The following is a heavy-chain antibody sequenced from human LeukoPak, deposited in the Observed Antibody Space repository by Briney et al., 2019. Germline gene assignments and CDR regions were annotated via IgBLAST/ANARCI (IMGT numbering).Heavy chain of an antibody. Sequence: GRSLRLSCAASGFTFDDYAMHWVRQAPGKGLEWVSGISWNSGSIGYADSVKGRFTISRDNAKNSQYLQMNSLRAEDTALYYCASSSGWYTDWGQGTLVTVSS. V-gene: IGHV3-9*01. CDR3: ASSSGWYTD. D-gene: IGHD6-19*01. CDR2: ISWNSGSI. CDR1: GFTFDDYA. J-gene: IGHJ4*02.